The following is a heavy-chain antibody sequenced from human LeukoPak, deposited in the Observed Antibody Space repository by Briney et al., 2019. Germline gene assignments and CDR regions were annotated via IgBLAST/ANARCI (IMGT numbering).Heavy chain of an antibody. CDR1: GFTFSSYG. J-gene: IGHJ4*02. CDR3: ARKAGQKDTAMVMGY. Sequence: GGSLRLSCAASGFTFSSYGMSWVRQAPGKGLEWVSSISSSSSYIYYADSVKGRFTISRDNAKNSLYLQMNSLRVEDTAVYYCARKAGQKDTAMVMGYWGQGTLVTVSS. CDR2: ISSSSSYI. D-gene: IGHD5-18*01. V-gene: IGHV3-21*01.